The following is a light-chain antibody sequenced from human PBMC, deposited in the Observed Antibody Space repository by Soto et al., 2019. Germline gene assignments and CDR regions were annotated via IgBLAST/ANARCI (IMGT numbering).Light chain of an antibody. V-gene: IGLV2-8*01. CDR3: SSYAGSNNV. CDR2: EVS. J-gene: IGLJ2*01. CDR1: SSDVGGYNY. Sequence: QSALTQPPSASGSLGQSVTISCTGTSSDVGGYNYVSWYQQHPGKAPKLMIYEVSKRPSGVPDRFSGSKSGNTASLTVSGLQAEDEADYYCSSYAGSNNVFGGGTKLTVL.